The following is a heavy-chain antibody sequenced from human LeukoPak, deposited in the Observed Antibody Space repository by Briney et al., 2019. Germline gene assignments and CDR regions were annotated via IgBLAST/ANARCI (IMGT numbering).Heavy chain of an antibody. CDR1: GFTFSSYA. CDR2: ISGSGGST. J-gene: IGHJ4*02. CDR3: AKDRPTYYYGSGSYPIFDY. Sequence: PGGSLRLSCAASGFTFSSYAMSWVRQAPGKGLEWVSAISGSGGSTYYADSVKGRFTISRDNSKNTLYLQMNSPRAEDTAVYYCAKDRPTYYYGSGSYPIFDYWGQGTLVTVSS. D-gene: IGHD3-10*01. V-gene: IGHV3-23*01.